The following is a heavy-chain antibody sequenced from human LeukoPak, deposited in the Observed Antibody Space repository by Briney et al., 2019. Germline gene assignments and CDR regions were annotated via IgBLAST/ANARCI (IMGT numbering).Heavy chain of an antibody. CDR3: AEVGYCSNTSCYYEGGWFDP. J-gene: IGHJ5*02. CDR1: GGSISSYY. V-gene: IGHV4-59*01. CDR2: IYYSGST. D-gene: IGHD2-2*01. Sequence: SETLSLTCTVSGGSISSYYWSWIRQPPGKGPEWIGYIYYSGSTNYNPSLKSRVTISVDTSKNQFSLKLSSVTAAYTAVYYCAEVGYCSNTSCYYEGGWFDPWGQGTLVTVSS.